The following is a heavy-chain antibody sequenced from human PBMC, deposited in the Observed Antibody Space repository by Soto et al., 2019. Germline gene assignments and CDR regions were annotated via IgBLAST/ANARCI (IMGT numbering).Heavy chain of an antibody. J-gene: IGHJ3*02. CDR1: GFPFSSYS. CDR3: ARDRSFYDILTGYYPEAFDI. CDR2: ISSSSSYI. V-gene: IGHV3-21*01. D-gene: IGHD3-9*01. Sequence: GGSLRLSCAASGFPFSSYSMNWVRQAPGKGLECVSSISSSSSYIYYADSVKGRFTISRDNAKNSLYLQMNSLRAEDTAVYYCARDRSFYDILTGYYPEAFDIWGQGTMVTVSS.